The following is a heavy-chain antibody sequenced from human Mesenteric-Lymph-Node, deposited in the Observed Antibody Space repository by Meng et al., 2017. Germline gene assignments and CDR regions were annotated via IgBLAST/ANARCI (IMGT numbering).Heavy chain of an antibody. D-gene: IGHD2-2*01. Sequence: GSLRLSCAVYGGSFSGYYWSWIRQPPGKGLEWIGEINHSGSTNYNPSLKSRVTISVDKPKNQFSLKLSSVTAADTAVYYCHSSSTSRNFDYWARGTLVTVSS. CDR3: HSSSTSRNFDY. J-gene: IGHJ4*02. CDR2: INHSGST. V-gene: IGHV4-34*03. CDR1: GGSFSGYY.